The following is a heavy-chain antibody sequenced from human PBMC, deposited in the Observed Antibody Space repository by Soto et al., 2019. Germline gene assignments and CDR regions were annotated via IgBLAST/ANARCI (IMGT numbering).Heavy chain of an antibody. D-gene: IGHD6-13*01. CDR1: GYTFTSYG. Sequence: ASVKVSCKASGYTFTSYGIHWVRQAPGQRLEWMGWINAANGDTKYSPKFQGRVTITRDTSASTAYMELSSLRSEDTAVYYCVRRHVSATGMDWFDPWGQGTLVTVSS. CDR2: INAANGDT. V-gene: IGHV1-3*01. J-gene: IGHJ5*02. CDR3: VRRHVSATGMDWFDP.